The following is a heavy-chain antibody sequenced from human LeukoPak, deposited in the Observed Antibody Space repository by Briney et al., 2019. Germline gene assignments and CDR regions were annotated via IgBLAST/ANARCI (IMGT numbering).Heavy chain of an antibody. Sequence: ASVKVSCKASGGTFSSYAISWVRQAPGQGLEWMGGIIPIFGTANYAQKFQGRVTITADESTSTAYMELSSLRSEDTAVYYCAKFLAAAGSDWYFDLWGRGTLVTVSS. CDR2: IIPIFGTA. V-gene: IGHV1-69*01. CDR3: AKFLAAAGSDWYFDL. CDR1: GGTFSSYA. D-gene: IGHD6-13*01. J-gene: IGHJ2*01.